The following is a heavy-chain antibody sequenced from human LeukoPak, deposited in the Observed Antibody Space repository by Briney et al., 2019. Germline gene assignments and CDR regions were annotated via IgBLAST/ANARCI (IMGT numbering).Heavy chain of an antibody. D-gene: IGHD3-10*01. CDR1: GYSFTSSW. V-gene: IGHV5-51*01. J-gene: IGHJ4*02. Sequence: GESLQISCQGSGYSFTSSWIGWVRQMPGKGLEWMGIIYPGDSDTRYSPSFQGQVTISADKSISTAYLQWSSLKASDTAIYYCARSMVRGVNSAFDYWGQGTLVTVSS. CDR3: ARSMVRGVNSAFDY. CDR2: IYPGDSDT.